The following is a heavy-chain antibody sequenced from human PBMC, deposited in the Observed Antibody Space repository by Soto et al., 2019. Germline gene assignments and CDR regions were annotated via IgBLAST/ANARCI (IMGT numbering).Heavy chain of an antibody. CDR2: INGDGIST. CDR3: ARISQGTYCRGGNCYSDY. D-gene: IGHD2-15*01. Sequence: EVQLVEYGGDLVQPGGSLRLSCAASGFTFSSYWMHWVRQDPEKGLVWVSRINGDGISTSYADSVKGRFTISRDNAKDTLYLHMNSLGAEDTAVYYCARISQGTYCRGGNCYSDYWGQGTLVTVSS. J-gene: IGHJ4*02. V-gene: IGHV3-74*01. CDR1: GFTFSSYW.